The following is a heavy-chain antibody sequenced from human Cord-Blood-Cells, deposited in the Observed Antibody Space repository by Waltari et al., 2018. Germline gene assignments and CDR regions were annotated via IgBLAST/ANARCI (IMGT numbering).Heavy chain of an antibody. CDR1: GGSFSGYY. D-gene: IGHD6-19*01. V-gene: IGHV4-34*01. CDR3: ARAIGSSGWYFDY. Sequence: QVQLQQWGAGLLKPSETLSLTCAVYGGSFSGYYWSWIRQPPGKGLEWIGEINHSGSTNYNPPLKSRVTISVATSKNQFSLKLSSVTAADTAVYYCARAIGSSGWYFDYWGQGTLVTVSS. J-gene: IGHJ4*02. CDR2: INHSGST.